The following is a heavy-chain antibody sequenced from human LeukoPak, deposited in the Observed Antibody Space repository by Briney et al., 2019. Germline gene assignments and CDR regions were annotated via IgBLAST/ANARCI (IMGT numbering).Heavy chain of an antibody. J-gene: IGHJ5*02. CDR1: GYTFTGHY. D-gene: IGHD2-8*01. V-gene: IGHV1-2*02. CDR2: INPNSGGT. CDR3: AREGAPTGVLMVYAIEGGDNWFDP. Sequence: AAVKVSCKASGYTFTGHYMHWVRQAPGQGLEWMGWINPNSGGTNYAQKFQGRDHMLSDTFISTAYMELSRLRSDDTAVYYCAREGAPTGVLMVYAIEGGDNWFDPWGQGTLVTVSS.